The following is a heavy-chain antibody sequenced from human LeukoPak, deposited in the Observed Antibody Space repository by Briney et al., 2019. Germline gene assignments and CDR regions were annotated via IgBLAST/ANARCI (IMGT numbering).Heavy chain of an antibody. V-gene: IGHV3-9*01. J-gene: IGHJ4*02. Sequence: SGGSLRLSCAASGFTFDDYAMHWVRQAPGKGLEWVSGISWRTGSIGYADSVKGRFTISRDNAKNSLYLQMNSLRAEDTALYYCAKDIFSSLVAPATWGQGTLVTVSS. CDR2: ISWRTGSI. D-gene: IGHD2-15*01. CDR3: AKDIFSSLVAPAT. CDR1: GFTFDDYA.